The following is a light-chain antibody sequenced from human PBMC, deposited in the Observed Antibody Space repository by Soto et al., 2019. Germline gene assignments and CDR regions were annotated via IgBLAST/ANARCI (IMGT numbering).Light chain of an antibody. V-gene: IGKV1-33*01. CDR2: DAS. CDR3: QQHNQWPIT. CDR1: QDISNY. Sequence: DIKMTQSPSSLSASVGDRVTITCQASQDISNYLNWYQQKPGKAPKLLIYDASTLQSGVPSRFSGSGSGTEFTLTINSLQSEDSAVYYCQQHNQWPITFGQGTRLEI. J-gene: IGKJ5*01.